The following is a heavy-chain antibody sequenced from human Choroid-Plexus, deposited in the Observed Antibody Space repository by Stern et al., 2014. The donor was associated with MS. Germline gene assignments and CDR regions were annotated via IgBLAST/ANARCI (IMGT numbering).Heavy chain of an antibody. V-gene: IGHV3-30*18. Sequence: VQLVESGGGVVQPGRPLRLSCVASGFTFGSCAMHWVRQAPGKGLEWVAGVSYDGRNKYYADSLKGRFTISRDNSQNTLYMQMSSLRPEDTAVYYCAKDRQYLTYFFDHWGQGSLVTVSS. CDR2: VSYDGRNK. CDR1: GFTFGSCA. CDR3: AKDRQYLTYFFDH. J-gene: IGHJ5*02. D-gene: IGHD2/OR15-2a*01.